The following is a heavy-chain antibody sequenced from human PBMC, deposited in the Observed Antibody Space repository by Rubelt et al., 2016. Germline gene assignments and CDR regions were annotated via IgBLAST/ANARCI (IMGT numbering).Heavy chain of an antibody. CDR1: GGPLSSNIW. CDR2: IYRSGST. D-gene: IGHD3-22*01. V-gene: IGHV4-4*02. J-gene: IGHJ4*02. CDR3: AREIPLDSSGPLGDY. Sequence: QVQLQESGPGLVKPSGTLSLTCAVSGGPLSSNIWWSWVRQPPGKGLEGIGEIYRSGSTNYDPPLQRRVTLSLNKSKNQFSLKRTYVTAAETAGDYCAREIPLDSSGPLGDYWGQGTLVTVSS.